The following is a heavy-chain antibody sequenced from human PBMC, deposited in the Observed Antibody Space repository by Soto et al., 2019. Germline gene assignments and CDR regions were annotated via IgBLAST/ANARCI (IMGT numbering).Heavy chain of an antibody. D-gene: IGHD2-21*02. Sequence: GESLKISCKGSGYSFTSYWIGWVRQMPGKGPEWMGIIYPSDSDTRYSPSFQGQVTISADKSISTAYLQWSSLKASDTATYYCARQSAYCGGDCYSWWFDPWGQGTLVTVSS. CDR2: IYPSDSDT. J-gene: IGHJ5*02. V-gene: IGHV5-51*01. CDR3: ARQSAYCGGDCYSWWFDP. CDR1: GYSFTSYW.